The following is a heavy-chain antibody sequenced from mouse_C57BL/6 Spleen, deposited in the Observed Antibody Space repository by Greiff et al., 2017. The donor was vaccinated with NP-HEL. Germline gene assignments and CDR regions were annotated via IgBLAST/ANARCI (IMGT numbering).Heavy chain of an antibody. J-gene: IGHJ4*01. CDR2: INPNNGGT. Sequence: EVQLQQSGPELVKPGASVKISCKASGYTFTDYYMNWVKQSHGKSLEWIGDINPNNGGTSYNQKFKGKATLTVDKSSSTAYMELRSLTSEDSAVYYCARGAVLGPYYYAMDYWGQGTSVTVSS. CDR3: ARGAVLGPYYYAMDY. V-gene: IGHV1-26*01. D-gene: IGHD4-1*01. CDR1: GYTFTDYY.